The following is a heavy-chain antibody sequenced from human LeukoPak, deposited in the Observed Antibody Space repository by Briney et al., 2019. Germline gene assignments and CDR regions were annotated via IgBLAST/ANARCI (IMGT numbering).Heavy chain of an antibody. Sequence: GGSLRLSCVASGFTFTSYWMSWVRQAPGKGLEWVANIKQDGSEKNYVDSVKGRFTISRDNSKNTLSLQMNSLRAEDTAVYYCVKGKNYGDYGGQGTLVTVSS. J-gene: IGHJ4*02. CDR3: VKGKNYGDY. CDR2: IKQDGSEK. CDR1: GFTFTSYW. V-gene: IGHV3-7*01.